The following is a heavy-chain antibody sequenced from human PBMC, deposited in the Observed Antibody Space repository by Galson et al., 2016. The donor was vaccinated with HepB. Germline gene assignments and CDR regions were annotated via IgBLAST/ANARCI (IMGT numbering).Heavy chain of an antibody. J-gene: IGHJ6*02. CDR2: INPSGGST. Sequence: SVKASCKASGYTFTGYYMHWVRQAPGQGLEWMGIINPSGGSTSYAQKLQGRVTMTRDTSTSTVYMELSSLRSEDTAVYYCARDHFEQLVSIGIYYYYGMDVWGQGTTVTVSS. V-gene: IGHV1-46*04. CDR1: GYTFTGYY. D-gene: IGHD6-13*01. CDR3: ARDHFEQLVSIGIYYYYGMDV.